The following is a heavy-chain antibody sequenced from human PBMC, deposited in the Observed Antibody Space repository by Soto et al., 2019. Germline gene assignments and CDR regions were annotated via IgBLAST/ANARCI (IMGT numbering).Heavy chain of an antibody. J-gene: IGHJ6*02. Sequence: EMQLVESGGGLVQPGMSLRLSCAATGFTFDGYAMCWVRQVPGKGLEWVRGNSWNSGRIGYADSVRGRFTISRDNAKNSLYLQMNSLRPEDTALYYCTKARLWGGDGYNSYYYNAMDVWGQGTTVTVSS. CDR2: NSWNSGRI. V-gene: IGHV3-9*01. CDR1: GFTFDGYA. D-gene: IGHD1-20*01. CDR3: TKARLWGGDGYNSYYYNAMDV.